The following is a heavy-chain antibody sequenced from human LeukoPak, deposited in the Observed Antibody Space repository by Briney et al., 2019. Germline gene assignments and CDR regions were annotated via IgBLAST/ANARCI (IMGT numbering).Heavy chain of an antibody. CDR3: ARAGVVGATNRPYYYYGMDV. D-gene: IGHD1-26*01. J-gene: IGHJ6*02. Sequence: SQTLSLTATVSGGSISSYHWRWIRQPPGEGLEWIGYIYYSGSTNYNPSLKSRVTISVDTSKNQFSLKLSSVTAADTAVYYCARAGVVGATNRPYYYYGMDVWGQGTTVTVSS. CDR1: GGSISSYH. CDR2: IYYSGST. V-gene: IGHV4-59*08.